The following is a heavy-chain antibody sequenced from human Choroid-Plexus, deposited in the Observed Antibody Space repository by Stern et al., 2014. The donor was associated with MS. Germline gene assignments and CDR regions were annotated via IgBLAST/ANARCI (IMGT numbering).Heavy chain of an antibody. D-gene: IGHD2/OR15-2a*01. CDR2: LSYDRSNK. CDR1: GFTFGRCA. Sequence: VQLXXSGGGVVQPGRPLRLSCVASGFTFGRCAMPWVRQAPGKGLERVAGLSYDRSNKYYSDSVKGRFTISRDNSQNTLYMQMSSLRPEDTAVYYCAKDRQYLTYFFDHWGQGSLVTVSS. CDR3: AKDRQYLTYFFDH. J-gene: IGHJ5*02. V-gene: IGHV3-30*18.